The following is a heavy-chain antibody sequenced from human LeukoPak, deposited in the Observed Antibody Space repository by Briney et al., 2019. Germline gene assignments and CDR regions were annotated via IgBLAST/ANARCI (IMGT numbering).Heavy chain of an antibody. D-gene: IGHD6-19*01. CDR1: GFTFSSYA. CDR2: ISGSGGST. V-gene: IGHV3-23*01. Sequence: GGSLRLSCAASGFTFSSYAMSWVRQAPGKGLEWVLAISGSGGSTYYADSVKGRFTISRDNSKNTLYLQMNSLRAEDTAVYYCAKVDTSGWYNYWGQGTLVTVSS. J-gene: IGHJ4*02. CDR3: AKVDTSGWYNY.